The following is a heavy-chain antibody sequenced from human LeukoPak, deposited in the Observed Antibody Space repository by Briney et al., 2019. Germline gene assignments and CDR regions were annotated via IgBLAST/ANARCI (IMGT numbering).Heavy chain of an antibody. D-gene: IGHD4-17*01. CDR2: INHSGSA. J-gene: IGHJ4*02. V-gene: IGHV4-34*01. CDR1: GGSFSGYY. Sequence: SETLSLTCAVSGGSFSGYYWTWVRQPPGKGLEWIGEINHSGSANYNPSLMSRVTISLDTSKNHFALNLSSVTAADTAVYYCARGQGTVTTHWGQGTLVTVSS. CDR3: ARGQGTVTTH.